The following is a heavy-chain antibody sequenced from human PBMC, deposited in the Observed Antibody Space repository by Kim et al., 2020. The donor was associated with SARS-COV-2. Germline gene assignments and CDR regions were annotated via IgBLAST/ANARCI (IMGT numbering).Heavy chain of an antibody. V-gene: IGHV4-34*01. D-gene: IGHD6-19*01. J-gene: IGHJ6*02. Sequence: SETLSLTCAVYGGSFSGYYWSWIRQPPGKGLEWIGEINHSGSTNYNPSLKSRVTISVDTSKNQFSLKLSSVTAADTAVYYCARGYRRPNFIAVAGMWRGDFYYDGMDVWGQGTPVTVSS. CDR1: GGSFSGYY. CDR3: ARGYRRPNFIAVAGMWRGDFYYDGMDV. CDR2: INHSGST.